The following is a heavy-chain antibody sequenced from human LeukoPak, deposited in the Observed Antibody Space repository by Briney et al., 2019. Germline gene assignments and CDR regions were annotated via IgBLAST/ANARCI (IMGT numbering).Heavy chain of an antibody. CDR1: GFTFSSYA. Sequence: GGSLRLSCAAPGFTFSSYAMHWVRQAPGKGLEWVAVISYDGSNKYYADSVKGRFTISRDNSKNTLYLQMNSLRAEDTAVYYCARSDTANDYWGQGTLVTVSS. CDR3: ARSDTANDY. J-gene: IGHJ4*02. CDR2: ISYDGSNK. V-gene: IGHV3-30-3*01. D-gene: IGHD5-18*01.